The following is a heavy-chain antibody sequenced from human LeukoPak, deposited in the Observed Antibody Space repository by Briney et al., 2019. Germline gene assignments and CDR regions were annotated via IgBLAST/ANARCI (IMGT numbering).Heavy chain of an antibody. V-gene: IGHV5-51*01. CDR3: ARSGGYCSSTSCYAFDY. Sequence: GESLKISCKGSGYSFTNYWIGWVRQMLGKGLEWMGIIYPGDSDTRYSPSFQGQVTISADKSISTAYLQWSSLKASDTAIYYCARSGGYCSSTSCYAFDYWGQGTLVTVSS. J-gene: IGHJ4*02. D-gene: IGHD2-2*03. CDR1: GYSFTNYW. CDR2: IYPGDSDT.